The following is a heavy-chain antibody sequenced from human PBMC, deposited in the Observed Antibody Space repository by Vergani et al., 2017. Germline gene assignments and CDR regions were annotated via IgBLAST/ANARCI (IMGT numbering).Heavy chain of an antibody. Sequence: QVQLVESGGGVVQPGRSLRLSCAASGFTFSSYGMHWVRQAPGKGLEWVAVIWYDGSNKYYADSVKGRFTISRDNSKNTLYLQMNSLRAEDTAVYYCAKGARGSSDYWGQGTLVTVSS. CDR3: AKGARGSSDY. CDR2: IWYDGSNK. J-gene: IGHJ4*02. CDR1: GFTFSSYG. D-gene: IGHD3-10*01. V-gene: IGHV3-33*06.